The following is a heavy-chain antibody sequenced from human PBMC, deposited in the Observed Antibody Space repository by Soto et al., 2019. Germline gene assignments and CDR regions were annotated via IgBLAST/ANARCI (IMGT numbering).Heavy chain of an antibody. CDR3: ARAPPLRHGHYYYGMDV. CDR1: GGSISSGGYY. V-gene: IGHV4-31*03. Sequence: QVQLQESGPGLVKPSQTLSLTCTVSGGSISSGGYYWSWIRQHPGKGLEWIGYIYYSGSTYYNPSLKIRVTVSVDTSKNPFSLKLSSVTAADTAVYYCARAPPLRHGHYYYGMDVWGQGTTVTVSS. J-gene: IGHJ6*02. CDR2: IYYSGST.